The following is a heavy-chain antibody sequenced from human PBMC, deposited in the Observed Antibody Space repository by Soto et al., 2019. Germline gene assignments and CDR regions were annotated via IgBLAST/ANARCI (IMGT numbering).Heavy chain of an antibody. V-gene: IGHV4-59*08. CDR1: GGSISSYY. Sequence: KPSETLSLTCTVSGGSISSYYWSWIRQPPGKGLEWIGYIYYSGSTNYNPSLKSRVTISVDTSKNQFSLKLSSVTAADTAVYYCARRWGSAADYWGQGTPVTVSS. CDR2: IYYSGST. D-gene: IGHD2-15*01. CDR3: ARRWGSAADY. J-gene: IGHJ4*02.